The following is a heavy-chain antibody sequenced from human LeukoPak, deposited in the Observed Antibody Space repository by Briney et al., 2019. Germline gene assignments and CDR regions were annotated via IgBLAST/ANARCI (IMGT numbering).Heavy chain of an antibody. Sequence: GGTLRLSCAASGFTFSSYGMSWVRQAPGKGLEWVSAISGSGGSTYYADSVKGRFTISRDNSKNTLHLQMNSLRAEDTAVYYCAKWDTAMENDYWGQGTLVTVSS. V-gene: IGHV3-23*01. CDR2: ISGSGGST. J-gene: IGHJ4*02. CDR1: GFTFSSYG. CDR3: AKWDTAMENDY. D-gene: IGHD5-18*01.